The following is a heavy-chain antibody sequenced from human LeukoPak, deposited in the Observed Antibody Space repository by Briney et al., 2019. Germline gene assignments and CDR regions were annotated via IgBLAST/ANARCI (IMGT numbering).Heavy chain of an antibody. D-gene: IGHD6-19*01. J-gene: IGHJ3*02. Sequence: GGSLRLSCAASGFTVSSNYMSWVRQAPGKGLEWVSVIYSGGSTYYADSVKGRFTISRDNSKNTLYLQMNSLRAEDTAVYYCARSLYSSGWVDAFDIWGQGTMVTVSS. V-gene: IGHV3-53*01. CDR1: GFTVSSNY. CDR2: IYSGGST. CDR3: ARSLYSSGWVDAFDI.